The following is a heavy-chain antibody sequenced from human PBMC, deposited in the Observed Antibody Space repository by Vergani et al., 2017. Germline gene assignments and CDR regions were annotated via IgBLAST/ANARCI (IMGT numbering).Heavy chain of an antibody. Sequence: QVQLQQWGAGLLKPSETLSLTCAVYGGSFSGYYWSWIRQPPGKGLEWIGEINHSGSTNYNPSLKSRVTISVDTSKNQFSLKLSSVTAADTAVYYCARERGLGAGGAFDIWGQGTMVTVSS. CDR3: ARERGLGAGGAFDI. CDR2: INHSGST. D-gene: IGHD3-10*01. J-gene: IGHJ3*02. CDR1: GGSFSGYY. V-gene: IGHV4-34*01.